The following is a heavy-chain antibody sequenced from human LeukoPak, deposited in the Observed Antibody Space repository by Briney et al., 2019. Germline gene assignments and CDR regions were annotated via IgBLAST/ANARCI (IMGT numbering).Heavy chain of an antibody. CDR2: ISGSGGST. CDR3: AKSYPPSYDILTGYYLSYYFDY. D-gene: IGHD3-9*01. J-gene: IGHJ4*02. V-gene: IGHV3-23*01. Sequence: GGSLRLSCAASGFTFSSYAVSWVRQAPGKGLEWVSAISGSGGSTYYADSVKGRFTISRDNSKNTLYLQMNSLRAEDTAVYYCAKSYPPSYDILTGYYLSYYFDYWGQGTLVTVSS. CDR1: GFTFSSYA.